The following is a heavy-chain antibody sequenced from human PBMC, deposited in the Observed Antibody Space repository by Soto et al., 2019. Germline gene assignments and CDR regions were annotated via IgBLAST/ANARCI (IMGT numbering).Heavy chain of an antibody. D-gene: IGHD6-13*01. Sequence: SETLSLTCTVSGGSISSYYWSWIRQPPGKGLEWIGYIYYSGSTNYNPSLKGRVTISVDTSKNQFSLKLSSVTAADTAVYYCARVWAAGPYFDYWGQGTLVTVSS. J-gene: IGHJ4*02. CDR2: IYYSGST. V-gene: IGHV4-59*01. CDR1: GGSISSYY. CDR3: ARVWAAGPYFDY.